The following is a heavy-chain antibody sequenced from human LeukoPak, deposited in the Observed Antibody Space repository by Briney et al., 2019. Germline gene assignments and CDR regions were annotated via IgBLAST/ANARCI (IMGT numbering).Heavy chain of an antibody. CDR2: SYTSGST. D-gene: IGHD2-2*02. CDR3: ARDSHYCSSTSCYKGDDAFDI. Sequence: SQTLSLTCTVSGGSISSGSYYWSWIRQPAGKGLDWIGRSYTSGSTNYNPSLKSRVTISVDTSKNQFSLKLSSVTAADTAVYYCARDSHYCSSTSCYKGDDAFDIWGLGTMVTVSS. J-gene: IGHJ3*02. CDR1: GGSISSGSYY. V-gene: IGHV4-61*02.